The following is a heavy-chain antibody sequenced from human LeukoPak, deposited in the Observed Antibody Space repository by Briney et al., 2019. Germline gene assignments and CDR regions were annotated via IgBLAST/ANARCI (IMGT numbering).Heavy chain of an antibody. D-gene: IGHD3-3*01. Sequence: GRSLRLSCAASGFTFSSYGMHWVRQAPGKGLEWVAVIWYDGTNKYYGDSVKGRFTISRDNSKNTLYLQINRLRVEDTAVYYCARDKIYDFWSGHNFDYWGQGTLVTVSS. CDR3: ARDKIYDFWSGHNFDY. J-gene: IGHJ4*02. CDR2: IWYDGTNK. V-gene: IGHV3-33*01. CDR1: GFTFSSYG.